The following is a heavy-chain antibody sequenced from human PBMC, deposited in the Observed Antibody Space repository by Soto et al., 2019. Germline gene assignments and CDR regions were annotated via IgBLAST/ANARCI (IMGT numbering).Heavy chain of an antibody. CDR1: GYSFVNHW. J-gene: IGHJ5*01. Sequence: RASLQISCKDSGYSFVNHWLAWVRHRPGESLGCMAIINPADSDIRYSPSFQVQVTVSVDKSVNNAYLQWSSLKASDTTTYYCTRPQSSGWYDSWGQGTLGTVSS. CDR2: INPADSDI. CDR3: TRPQSSGWYDS. D-gene: IGHD6-19*01. V-gene: IGHV5-51*01.